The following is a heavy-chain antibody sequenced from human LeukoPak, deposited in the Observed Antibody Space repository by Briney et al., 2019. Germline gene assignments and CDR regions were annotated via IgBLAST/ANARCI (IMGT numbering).Heavy chain of an antibody. V-gene: IGHV4-61*10. J-gene: IGHJ4*02. CDR2: IYYSGST. Sequence: SQTLSLTCTVSGGSISSGSYYWSWIRQPAGKGLEWIGYIYYSGSTNYNPSLKSRVSISVDMSKNQFSLKLSSVTAADTAVYYCARAGSKWLVLNNWGQGTLVTVSS. CDR3: ARAGSKWLVLNN. CDR1: GGSISSGSYY. D-gene: IGHD6-19*01.